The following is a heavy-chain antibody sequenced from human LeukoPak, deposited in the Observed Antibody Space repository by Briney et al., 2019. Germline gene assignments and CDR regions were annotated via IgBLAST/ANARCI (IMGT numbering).Heavy chain of an antibody. CDR1: GYTFTSYD. D-gene: IGHD2-2*03. CDR3: ARGRGYCSSTSCYRFDP. CDR2: MNPNSGNT. Sequence: ASVKVSCKASGYTFTSYDINCVRQATGQGLEWMGWMNPNSGNTGYAQKFQGGVTMTRNTSISTAYMELSSLRSEDTAVYYCARGRGYCSSTSCYRFDPWGQGTPVTVSS. J-gene: IGHJ5*02. V-gene: IGHV1-8*01.